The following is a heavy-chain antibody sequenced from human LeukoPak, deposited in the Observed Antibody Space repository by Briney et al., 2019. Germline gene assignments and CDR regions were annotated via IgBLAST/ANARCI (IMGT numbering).Heavy chain of an antibody. CDR2: ISGSGGST. V-gene: IGHV3-23*01. D-gene: IGHD3-10*01. Sequence: PGGSLRLSCAASGFTFSSYWMHWVRQAPGKGLEWVSAISGSGGSTYYADSVKGRFTISRDNSKNTLYLQMNSLRAEDTAVYYCAKVLLWFGELFDPWGQGTLVTVSS. CDR3: AKVLLWFGELFDP. CDR1: GFTFSSYW. J-gene: IGHJ5*02.